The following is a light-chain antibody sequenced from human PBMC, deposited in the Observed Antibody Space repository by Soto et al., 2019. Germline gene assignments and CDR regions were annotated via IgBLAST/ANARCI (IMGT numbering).Light chain of an antibody. Sequence: SALTQPPSASGSPGQSVPISCTGTSSDVGGYNYVSWYQQHPGKAPKLMIYEVSKRPSGVPDRFSGSKSGNTASLTVSGLQAEDEADYYCSSYAGSNNRVFGTGTKLTVL. CDR1: SSDVGGYNY. V-gene: IGLV2-8*01. CDR2: EVS. CDR3: SSYAGSNNRV. J-gene: IGLJ1*01.